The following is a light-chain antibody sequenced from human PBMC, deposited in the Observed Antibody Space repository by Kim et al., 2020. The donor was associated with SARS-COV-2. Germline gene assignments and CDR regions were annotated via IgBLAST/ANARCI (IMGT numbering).Light chain of an antibody. V-gene: IGLV3-19*01. Sequence: SSELTQDPAVSVALGQTVRITCQGDSLRNYHASWLQQKPGQAPVVVIYGDDHRPSGIPDRFSGSSSGNTASLTITGAQAEDEPDYHCNSRHISGNHWVFG. CDR3: NSRHISGNHWV. J-gene: IGLJ3*02. CDR2: GDD. CDR1: SLRNYH.